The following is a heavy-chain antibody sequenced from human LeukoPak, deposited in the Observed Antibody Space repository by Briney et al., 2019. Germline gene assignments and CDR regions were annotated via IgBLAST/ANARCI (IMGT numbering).Heavy chain of an antibody. J-gene: IGHJ4*02. CDR3: ARSGIAAAGAEY. V-gene: IGHV4-4*07. CDR1: GGSISGYY. CDR2: VYSSGIT. Sequence: SETLSLTCTVSGGSISGYYWSWIRQPAGKGLEHIGRVYSSGITNYNPSLEGRVTMSVDTSKNQFSLKLSSVTAADTAVYYCARSGIAAAGAEYWGQGTLVTVSS. D-gene: IGHD6-13*01.